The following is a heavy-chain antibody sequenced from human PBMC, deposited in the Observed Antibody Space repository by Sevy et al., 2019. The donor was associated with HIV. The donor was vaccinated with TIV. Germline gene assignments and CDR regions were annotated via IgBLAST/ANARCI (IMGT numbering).Heavy chain of an antibody. V-gene: IGHV4-39*01. CDR2: IYYTGST. D-gene: IGHD2-2*01. J-gene: IGHJ5*02. Sequence: SETLSLTCTVSGGSISSNSYYWGWIRQPPGKGLEWIGSIYYTGSTYYNPSVKSRVTISVDTSKKQFSLKLNSVTAADTALYFCARSPPVVVVPGAPSWFDPWGQGTLVTVSS. CDR1: GGSISSNSYY. CDR3: ARSPPVVVVPGAPSWFDP.